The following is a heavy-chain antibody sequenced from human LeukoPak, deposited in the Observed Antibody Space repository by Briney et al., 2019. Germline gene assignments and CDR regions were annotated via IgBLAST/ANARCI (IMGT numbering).Heavy chain of an antibody. V-gene: IGHV3-21*01. CDR1: GFTFSSYS. Sequence: GGSLRLSCAASGFTFSSYSMNWDRQAPGKGLEWVSSISSSSSYIYYADSVKGRFTISRDNAKNSLYLQMNSLRAEDTAVYYCARGGFTIFGVPRFWGQGTLVTVSS. J-gene: IGHJ4*02. D-gene: IGHD3-3*01. CDR3: ARGGFTIFGVPRF. CDR2: ISSSSSYI.